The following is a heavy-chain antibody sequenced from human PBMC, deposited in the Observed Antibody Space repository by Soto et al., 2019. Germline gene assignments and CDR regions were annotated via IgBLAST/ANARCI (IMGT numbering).Heavy chain of an antibody. CDR2: IDQDGTEN. CDR3: ARDRGNGYYGQDTWGMDV. Sequence: DVQLVESGGGLVQPGGSLRVSWGASGFSISRYWMSWVRRAPGKGLEWVGNIDQDGTENFYAGSVRGRFTISRDNAMNSLYLQMDSLTAEDTAVYFCARDRGNGYYGQDTWGMDVWGQGTTVTVSS. CDR1: GFSISRYW. J-gene: IGHJ6*02. V-gene: IGHV3-7*05. D-gene: IGHD1-26*01.